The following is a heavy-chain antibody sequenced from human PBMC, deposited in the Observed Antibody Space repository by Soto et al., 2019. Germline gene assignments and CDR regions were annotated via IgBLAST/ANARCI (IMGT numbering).Heavy chain of an antibody. J-gene: IGHJ4*02. D-gene: IGHD6-6*01. Sequence: QVQLVQSGAEVKKPGSSVKVSCKASGGTFSSYAISWVRQATGQGLEWMGGIIPIFGTANYAQKFQGRVTITADESTSTAYMELSSLRSEDTAVYYCARGTESEYSSSSSFDYWGQGTLVTVSS. CDR3: ARGTESEYSSSSSFDY. V-gene: IGHV1-69*01. CDR2: IIPIFGTA. CDR1: GGTFSSYA.